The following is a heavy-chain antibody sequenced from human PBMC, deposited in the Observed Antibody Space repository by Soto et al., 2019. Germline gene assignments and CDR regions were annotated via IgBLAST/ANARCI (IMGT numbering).Heavy chain of an antibody. V-gene: IGHV3-7*01. D-gene: IGHD5-18*01. CDR2: IKQDGSEK. CDR3: ARDFSMGTENSRYWYLDL. Sequence: EVQLVESGGGLVQPGGSLRLSCAASGFTFSSYWMSWVRQAPGKGLESVANIKQDGSEKYYVDSVKGRFTISRDNAKNSLYLQMNSLRAEETAVYYWARDFSMGTENSRYWYLDLWGRGTLVTVAS. CDR1: GFTFSSYW. J-gene: IGHJ2*01.